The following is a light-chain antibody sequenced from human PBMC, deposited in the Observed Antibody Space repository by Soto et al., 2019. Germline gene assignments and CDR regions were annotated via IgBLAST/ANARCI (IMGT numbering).Light chain of an antibody. J-gene: IGKJ1*01. CDR2: DAS. CDR3: QQRSNWPPWT. V-gene: IGKV3-11*01. CDR1: QSVSSY. Sequence: EIVLTQSPATLSLSPGERATLSCRASQSVSSYLAWYQQKPGQAPRLLIYDASNRATGIPARFSGSGSGTDFTLTISSLEPEDFAVYYWQQRSNWPPWTFGQGTKVGIK.